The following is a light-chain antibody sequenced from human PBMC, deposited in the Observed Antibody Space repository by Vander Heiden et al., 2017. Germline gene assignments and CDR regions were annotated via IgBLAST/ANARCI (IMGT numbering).Light chain of an antibody. Sequence: DIMMTQSPLSLPVTPGEPASSPCRSSQSLLQSNGYNYLDWYLQKPGQSPHLLIYLGSNRASGVPDRFSGSGSGTDFTLKISRVEAEDVGVYYCMQALQMPITFGQGTRLEIK. CDR2: LGS. CDR3: MQALQMPIT. J-gene: IGKJ5*01. V-gene: IGKV2-28*01. CDR1: QSLLQSNGYNY.